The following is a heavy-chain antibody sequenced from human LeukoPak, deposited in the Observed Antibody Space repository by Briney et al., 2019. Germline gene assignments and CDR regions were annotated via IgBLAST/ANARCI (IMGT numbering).Heavy chain of an antibody. Sequence: PSETLSLTGTVSGGSISSYYWSWIRQPPGKGLEWIGDIDFSGSTNYNPSLKSRLTISVDASKNQFSLKLSSVTAADTAVYYCVRRRDGYIDNWGQGTLLTVSS. CDR3: VRRRDGYIDN. CDR1: GGSISSYY. V-gene: IGHV4-59*08. D-gene: IGHD5-24*01. J-gene: IGHJ4*02. CDR2: IDFSGST.